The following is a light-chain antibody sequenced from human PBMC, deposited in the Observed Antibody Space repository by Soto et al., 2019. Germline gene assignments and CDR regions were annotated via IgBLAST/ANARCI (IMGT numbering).Light chain of an antibody. J-gene: IGLJ1*01. CDR3: SSYAGSNYPYV. CDR1: SGDVGAYDY. CDR2: EVT. V-gene: IGLV2-8*01. Sequence: QSVLTQPPSASGSPGQSFTISCTGTSGDVGAYDYVSWYQQHPGKAPKLLIYEVTKRPLGVPDRFSGSKSGNAASLTVSGLQAEDEADYYCSSYAGSNYPYVFGTGTKVTVL.